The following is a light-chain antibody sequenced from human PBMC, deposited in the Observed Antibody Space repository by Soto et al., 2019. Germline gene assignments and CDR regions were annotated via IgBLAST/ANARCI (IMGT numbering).Light chain of an antibody. V-gene: IGKV3-11*01. Sequence: EIVLTQSPATLSLSPGERATLSCRASQSVSSLLAWYQQKPGQAPRLLIYDASSRATGIPTRFSGSGSGTDFTLTISSLEPEDFAVYYCQQRSNWPPTFGGGTKVEIK. CDR3: QQRSNWPPT. CDR2: DAS. CDR1: QSVSSL. J-gene: IGKJ4*01.